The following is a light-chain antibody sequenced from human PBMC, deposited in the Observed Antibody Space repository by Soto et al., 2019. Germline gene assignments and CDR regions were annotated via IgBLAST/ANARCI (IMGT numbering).Light chain of an antibody. CDR1: SSNIGAGYD. CDR2: GNS. CDR3: QSYDRSLSGYVI. V-gene: IGLV1-40*01. Sequence: QSVLTQPPSVSGAPGQRVTISCTGSSSNIGAGYDVHWYLHLPGTAPKLLIYGNSNRPSGVPDRFSGSRSGTSASLAITGLQAEDEADYCCQSYDRSLSGYVIFGGGTKLTVL. J-gene: IGLJ2*01.